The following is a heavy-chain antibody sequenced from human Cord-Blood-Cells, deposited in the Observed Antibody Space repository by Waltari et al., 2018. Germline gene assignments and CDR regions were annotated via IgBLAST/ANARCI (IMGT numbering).Heavy chain of an antibody. D-gene: IGHD3-22*01. J-gene: IGHJ4*02. Sequence: EVQLVESGGGLVQPGRSLRLSCAASGFPFDDYAMHWVRQDPGKGLEWVSGISWNSGSIGYADSVKGRFTISRDNAKNSLYLQMNSLRAEDMALYYCAKDSKYYDSSGYYDYWGQGTLVTVSS. CDR3: AKDSKYYDSSGYYDY. CDR2: ISWNSGSI. CDR1: GFPFDDYA. V-gene: IGHV3-9*03.